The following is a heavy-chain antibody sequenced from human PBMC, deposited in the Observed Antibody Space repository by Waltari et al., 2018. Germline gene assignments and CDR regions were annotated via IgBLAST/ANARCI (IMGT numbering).Heavy chain of an antibody. CDR3: ARLGAY. Sequence: QVQLQESGPGLVKPSETLSLTCTVSGYSISSGYFWGWIRQPPGKGLEWIGTIYHSGTTYYNPSLKSRVTMSVDTSKNRFSLKVNSVTAADTAVYYCARLGAYWGQGTLVTVSS. CDR2: IYHSGTT. V-gene: IGHV4-38-2*02. D-gene: IGHD1-26*01. J-gene: IGHJ4*02. CDR1: GYSISSGYF.